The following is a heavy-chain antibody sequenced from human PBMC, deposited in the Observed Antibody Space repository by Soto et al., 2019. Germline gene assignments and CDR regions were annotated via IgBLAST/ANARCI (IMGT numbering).Heavy chain of an antibody. D-gene: IGHD6-6*01. CDR1: GFTFRTYG. Sequence: GGSLRLSCAAPGFTFRTYGMHWVRQAPGKGLEWLAVISNNGINKYYADSVKGRFTISRDNSRDTLFLQMNSLRGEDTAIYYCAKVIRADSTSSNFYYYSGLDVWGQGTTVTVSS. V-gene: IGHV3-30*18. CDR3: AKVIRADSTSSNFYYYSGLDV. J-gene: IGHJ6*02. CDR2: ISNNGINK.